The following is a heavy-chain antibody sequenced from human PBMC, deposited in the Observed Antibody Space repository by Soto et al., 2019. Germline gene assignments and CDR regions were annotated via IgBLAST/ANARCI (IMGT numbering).Heavy chain of an antibody. J-gene: IGHJ4*02. CDR3: ARLMGVVTVDY. D-gene: IGHD2-21*02. CDR2: IYYAGSP. V-gene: IGHV4-39*02. CDR1: GGSISSTGHY. Sequence: QLQLQESGPGLVKPSETLSLTCTVSGGSISSTGHYLGWIRQPPGKGLEWIGNIYYAGSPYYNPSLKSRVTISVDTSRNDFSLTLTSVTAADTAVYYCARLMGVVTVDYWGQGALVTVSS.